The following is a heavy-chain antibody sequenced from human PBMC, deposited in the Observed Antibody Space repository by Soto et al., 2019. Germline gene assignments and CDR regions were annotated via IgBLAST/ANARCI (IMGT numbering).Heavy chain of an antibody. Sequence: SETLSLTCTVSGGSISSGGYYWSWIRQPPGKGMERIGEINHSGSTNYNPSLKSRVTISVDTSKNQFSLKLSSVTAADTAVYYCAAVGLSGSGSPKYYFDYWGQGTLVTVSS. V-gene: IGHV4-39*07. CDR3: AAVGLSGSGSPKYYFDY. CDR1: GGSISSGGYY. CDR2: INHSGST. D-gene: IGHD3-10*01. J-gene: IGHJ4*02.